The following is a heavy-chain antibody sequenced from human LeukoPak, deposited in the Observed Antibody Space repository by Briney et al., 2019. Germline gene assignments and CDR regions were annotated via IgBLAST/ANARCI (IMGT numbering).Heavy chain of an antibody. CDR2: INPSGGST. V-gene: IGHV1-46*01. J-gene: IGHJ1*01. CDR3: ARDSRSVIWYQLLFGYFQH. CDR1: GYTFTSYY. D-gene: IGHD2-2*01. Sequence: TSVKVSCKASGYTFTSYYMHWVRQAPGQGLEWMGIINPSGGSTSYAQKFQGRVTMTRDMSTSTVYMELSSLRSEDTAVYYCARDSRSVIWYQLLFGYFQHWGQGTLVTVSS.